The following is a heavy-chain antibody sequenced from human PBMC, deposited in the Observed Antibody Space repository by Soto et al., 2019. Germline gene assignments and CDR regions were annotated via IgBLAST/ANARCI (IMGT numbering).Heavy chain of an antibody. CDR1: GGSFSGYY. V-gene: IGHV4-34*01. CDR3: ARGLTMVRGVTSYGMDV. CDR2: INHSGST. D-gene: IGHD3-10*01. Sequence: SETLSLTCAVYGGSFSGYYWSWIRQPPGKGLEWIGEINHSGSTNYNPSLKSRVTISVDTSKNQFSLKLSSVTAADTAVYYCARGLTMVRGVTSYGMDVWGQGTTVTVSS. J-gene: IGHJ6*02.